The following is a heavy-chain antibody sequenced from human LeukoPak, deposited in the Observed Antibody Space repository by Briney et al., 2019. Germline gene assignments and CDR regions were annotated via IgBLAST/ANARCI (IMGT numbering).Heavy chain of an antibody. V-gene: IGHV4-39*03. Sequence: PSETMSLTCTVSGGSISSRSYYRGWIRQPPGEGLEWIGSIYYSGRCCYNPSLKGRVTISVDTSKNQFSLKLSSVTAADTAIFFCKKNTEYDILTGYYSHRFPFEYWGLGTLVTVSS. CDR1: GGSISSRSYY. J-gene: IGHJ4*02. D-gene: IGHD3-9*01. CDR2: IYYSGRC. CDR3: KKNTEYDILTGYYSHRFPFEY.